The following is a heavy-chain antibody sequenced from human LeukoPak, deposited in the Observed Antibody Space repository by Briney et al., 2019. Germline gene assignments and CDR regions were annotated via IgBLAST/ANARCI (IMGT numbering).Heavy chain of an antibody. V-gene: IGHV3-21*01. Sequence: GGSLRLSCAASGFTFSSYEMNWVRQAPGKGLEWVSSISSSSSYIYYADSVKGRFTISRDNAKNSLYLQMNSLRAEDTAVYYCARAVNFYPQLLWFGELTYYYYYYMDVWGKGTTVTVSS. CDR3: ARAVNFYPQLLWFGELTYYYYYYMDV. D-gene: IGHD3-10*01. CDR1: GFTFSSYE. CDR2: ISSSSSYI. J-gene: IGHJ6*03.